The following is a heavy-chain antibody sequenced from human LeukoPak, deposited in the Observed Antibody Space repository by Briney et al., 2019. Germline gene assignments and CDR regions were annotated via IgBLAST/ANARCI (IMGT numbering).Heavy chain of an antibody. CDR1: GYTFTSYA. D-gene: IGHD1-26*01. V-gene: IGHV1-3*01. CDR3: ARGLWELLYYFDY. J-gene: IGHJ4*02. CDR2: INAGNGNT. Sequence: GASVKVSCKASGYTFTSYAMRWVRQAPGQRLEWMGWINAGNGNTKYSQKFQGRVTVTRDTSTSTVYMELTSLTSDDTAVYYCARGLWELLYYFDYWGQGTLVTVSS.